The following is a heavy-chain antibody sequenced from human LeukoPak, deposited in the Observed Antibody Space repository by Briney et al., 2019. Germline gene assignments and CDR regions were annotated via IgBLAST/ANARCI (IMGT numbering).Heavy chain of an antibody. Sequence: GGSLRLSCAASGFTFSSYNMNWVRQAPGKGLEWVGRIKSKPDGGAIDYAAPVKGRFIISRDDSKDMLYLQMNSLKTEDTGVYYCTRDKLELRQFDYWGQGTLVTVSS. CDR1: GFTFSSYN. CDR3: TRDKLELRQFDY. V-gene: IGHV3-15*01. CDR2: IKSKPDGGAI. D-gene: IGHD1-26*01. J-gene: IGHJ4*02.